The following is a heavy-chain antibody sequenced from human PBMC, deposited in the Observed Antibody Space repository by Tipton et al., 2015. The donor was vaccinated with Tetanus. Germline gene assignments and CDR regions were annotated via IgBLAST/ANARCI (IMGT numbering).Heavy chain of an antibody. V-gene: IGHV4-31*03. Sequence: GLVKPSQTLSLTCTVSGGSISSGGYYWSWIRQHPGKGLEWIGDIYYSGSTYYNPSLKSRVTISGDTSKNQFSLKLNSVTAADTAVYYCARDQARGARGWNYFDCWGQGTLVTVSS. D-gene: IGHD1-26*01. CDR2: IYYSGST. CDR3: ARDQARGARGWNYFDC. CDR1: GGSISSGGYY. J-gene: IGHJ4*02.